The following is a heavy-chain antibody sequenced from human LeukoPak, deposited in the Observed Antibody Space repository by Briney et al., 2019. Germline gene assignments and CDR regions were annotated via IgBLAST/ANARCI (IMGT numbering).Heavy chain of an antibody. CDR3: ARDTTRLFDY. D-gene: IGHD1-1*01. V-gene: IGHV3-74*01. CDR2: IKSDGSST. Sequence: PGGSLRLSCAASGFTFSSYWMHWVRQAPGKGLVWVSRIKSDGSSTSYADSVKGRFTISRDNAKNTLYLQMNSLRAEDTAVYYCARDTTRLFDYWGQGTLVTVSS. J-gene: IGHJ4*02. CDR1: GFTFSSYW.